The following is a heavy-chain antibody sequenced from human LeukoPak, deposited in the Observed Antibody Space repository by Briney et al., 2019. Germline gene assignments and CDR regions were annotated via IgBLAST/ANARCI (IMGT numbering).Heavy chain of an antibody. Sequence: ASVKVSCKVSGYTLTELSMHWVRQAPGKGLEWMGGFDPEDGETIYAQKFQGRVTMTEHTSTDTAYMELSSLRSEDTAVYYCATHYGDYVYFQHWGQGTLVTVSS. V-gene: IGHV1-24*01. CDR3: ATHYGDYVYFQH. D-gene: IGHD4-17*01. CDR1: GYTLTELS. J-gene: IGHJ1*01. CDR2: FDPEDGET.